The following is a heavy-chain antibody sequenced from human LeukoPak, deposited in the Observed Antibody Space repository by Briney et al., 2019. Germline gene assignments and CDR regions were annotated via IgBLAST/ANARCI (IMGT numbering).Heavy chain of an antibody. Sequence: PSETLSLTCTVSGDSISSYYWSWIRQPPGKGLEWIGYIYYSGRTNYNPSLQSRVTISVDTSKNQFSLKLSYVTAADTAVYYCARNLGYCSSTSCYRGPYFDYWGQGTLVTVSS. J-gene: IGHJ4*02. CDR2: IYYSGRT. CDR1: GDSISSYY. CDR3: ARNLGYCSSTSCYRGPYFDY. V-gene: IGHV4-59*01. D-gene: IGHD2-2*01.